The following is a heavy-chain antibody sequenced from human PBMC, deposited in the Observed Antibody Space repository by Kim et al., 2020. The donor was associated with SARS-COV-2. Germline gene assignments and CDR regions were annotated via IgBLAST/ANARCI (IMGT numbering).Heavy chain of an antibody. CDR1: GGSFSGYY. Sequence: SETLSLTCAVYGGSFSGYYWSWIRQPPGKGLEWIGEINHSGSTNYNPYLKSRVTISVDTSKNQFSLKLSSVTAADTAVYYCARGGIRGYSYGFSLDAFDIWGQGTMVTVSS. CDR2: INHSGST. V-gene: IGHV4-34*01. CDR3: ARGGIRGYSYGFSLDAFDI. J-gene: IGHJ3*02. D-gene: IGHD5-18*01.